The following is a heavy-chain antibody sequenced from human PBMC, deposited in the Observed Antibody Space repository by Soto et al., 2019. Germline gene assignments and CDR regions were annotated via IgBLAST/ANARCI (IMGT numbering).Heavy chain of an antibody. CDR1: GGSFSDFA. CDR3: ARGGIVAVPASLSSYDDYTIYRFDS. CDR2: IIPMFAAP. D-gene: IGHD4-4*01. J-gene: IGHJ4*02. Sequence: QVQLAPSGAEVRKPGSSVKVSCRASGGSFSDFAFSWVRQATGQGLEWMGGIIPMFAAPMNAQSFQCRVTISAYASTSTVYLALRSLTSDDSAVYYGARGGIVAVPASLSSYDDYTIYRFDSWGQGALVSVSS. V-gene: IGHV1-69*01.